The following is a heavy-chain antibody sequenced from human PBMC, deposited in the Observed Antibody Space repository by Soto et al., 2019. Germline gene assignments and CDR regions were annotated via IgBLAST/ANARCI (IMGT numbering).Heavy chain of an antibody. CDR2: IWYDGSNK. V-gene: IGHV3-33*01. CDR3: ARAWITFGGVLDEVDY. CDR1: GFTFSSYG. J-gene: IGHJ4*02. D-gene: IGHD3-16*02. Sequence: GGSLRLSCAASGFTFSSYGMHWVRQAPGKGLEWVAVIWYDGSNKYYADSVKGRFTISRDNSKNTLYLQMNSLRAEDTAVYYCARAWITFGGVLDEVDYWGQGTLVTVSS.